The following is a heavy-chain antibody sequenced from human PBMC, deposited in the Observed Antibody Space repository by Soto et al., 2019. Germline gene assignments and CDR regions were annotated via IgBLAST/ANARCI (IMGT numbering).Heavy chain of an antibody. V-gene: IGHV1-18*01. CDR3: ARDTAMALPDA. J-gene: IGHJ4*02. CDR2: INPYNGNT. Sequence: QVQLVQSGTEVKKPGASVKVSCKASGYTFTSYAISWVRQAPGQGLEWTGWINPYNGNTNYAQKLQGRVTMTTDTSTSTAYMELRSLRSDDTAVYYCARDTAMALPDAWGQGTLVTVSS. CDR1: GYTFTSYA. D-gene: IGHD5-18*01.